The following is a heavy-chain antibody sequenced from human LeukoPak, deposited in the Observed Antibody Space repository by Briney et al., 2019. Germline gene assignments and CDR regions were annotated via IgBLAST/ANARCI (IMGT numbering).Heavy chain of an antibody. CDR3: ARGTVSGGSPFDY. Sequence: ASVTLSCTSSDYTFTNSGTSWVRQSPGQGLGWMGWISAYNGDTNYAQNLQGRVTMTTDTPTGTAHMELRSLRSDDTAVYYCARGTVSGGSPFDYWGQGTLVTVSS. CDR1: DYTFTNSG. J-gene: IGHJ4*02. D-gene: IGHD6-19*01. V-gene: IGHV1-18*01. CDR2: ISAYNGDT.